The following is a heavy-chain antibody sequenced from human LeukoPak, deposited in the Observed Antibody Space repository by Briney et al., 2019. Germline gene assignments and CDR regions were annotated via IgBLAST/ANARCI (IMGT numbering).Heavy chain of an antibody. D-gene: IGHD6-19*01. CDR2: ISAYNGNT. CDR3: ARKDPRYSSGWPFDY. J-gene: IGHJ4*02. V-gene: IGHV1-18*01. CDR1: GYTFTSYG. Sequence: GASVKVSCKASGYTFTSYGISWVRQAPGQGLEWMGWISAYNGNTNYAQKLRGRVTMTTDTSTSTAYMELRSLRSDDTAVYYCARKDPRYSSGWPFDYWGQGTLVTVSS.